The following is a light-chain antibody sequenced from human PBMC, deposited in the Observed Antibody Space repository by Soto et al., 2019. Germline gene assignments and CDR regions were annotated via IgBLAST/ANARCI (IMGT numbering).Light chain of an antibody. CDR1: QSVNTW. J-gene: IGKJ3*01. CDR2: DAS. Sequence: DIQMTHSPSTLSASVGARVTITCRASQSVNTWLAWYQQKPGKAPVLLIYDASSLKSGVPSRFSGSGSGTEFTLTITSLQPDDFAIYYCQHYHGYPFTFGPGT. V-gene: IGKV1-5*01. CDR3: QHYHGYPFT.